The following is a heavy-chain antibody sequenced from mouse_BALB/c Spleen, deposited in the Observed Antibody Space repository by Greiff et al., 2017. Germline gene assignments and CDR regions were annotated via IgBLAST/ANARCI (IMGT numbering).Heavy chain of an antibody. Sequence: EVKLVESGGGLVQPGGSMKLSCVASGFTFSNYWMNWVRQSPEKGLEWVAEIRLKSNNYATHYAESVKGRFTISRDDSKSSVYLQMNNLRAEDTGIYYCTRRSYYRYPYYFDYWGQGTTLTVSS. V-gene: IGHV6-6*02. J-gene: IGHJ2*01. CDR2: IRLKSNNYAT. CDR1: GFTFSNYW. CDR3: TRRSYYRYPYYFDY. D-gene: IGHD2-14*01.